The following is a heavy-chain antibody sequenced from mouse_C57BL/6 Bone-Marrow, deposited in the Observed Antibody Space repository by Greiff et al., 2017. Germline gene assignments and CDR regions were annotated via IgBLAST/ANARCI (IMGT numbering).Heavy chain of an antibody. V-gene: IGHV1-81*01. CDR3: ARSRWLLPLFAY. CDR2: IYPRSGNT. J-gene: IGHJ3*01. CDR1: GYTFTSYG. Sequence: QVQLQQSGAELARPGASVKLSCKASGYTFTSYGISWVKQRTGQGLEWIGEIYPRSGNTYYNEKFKGKATLTADKSSSTAYMELRSLTSEDSAVYFCARSRWLLPLFAYWGQGTLFTVSA. D-gene: IGHD2-3*01.